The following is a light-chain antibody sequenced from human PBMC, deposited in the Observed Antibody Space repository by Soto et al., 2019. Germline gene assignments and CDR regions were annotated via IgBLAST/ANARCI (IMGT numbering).Light chain of an antibody. CDR2: KAS. J-gene: IGKJ4*01. CDR1: QSISSW. Sequence: DIQMTQSPSTLSVSVGDRVTITCRASQSISSWLAWYQQKPGKAPKLLIYKASSLESGVPSRFSGSGSGTEFTLTISSLQPDDFATYYCQQYNSYSPLTFGGGTKV. CDR3: QQYNSYSPLT. V-gene: IGKV1-5*03.